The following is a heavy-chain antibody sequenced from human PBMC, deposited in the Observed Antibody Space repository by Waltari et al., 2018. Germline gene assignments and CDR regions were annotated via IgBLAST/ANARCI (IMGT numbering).Heavy chain of an antibody. V-gene: IGHV1-46*03. J-gene: IGHJ3*02. CDR3: ARGGWELLYAFDI. Sequence: QVQLVQSGAEVKKPGASVKVSCKASGYTFTSYYMHWVRQAPGQGLEWMGIINPRGGSTSYEQKFQGRVTMTRDTSTSTVYMELSSLRSEDTAVYYCARGGWELLYAFDIWGQGTMVTVSS. D-gene: IGHD1-26*01. CDR1: GYTFTSYY. CDR2: INPRGGST.